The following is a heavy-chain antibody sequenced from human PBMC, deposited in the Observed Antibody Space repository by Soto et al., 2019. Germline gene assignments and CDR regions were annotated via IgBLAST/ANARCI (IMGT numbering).Heavy chain of an antibody. CDR1: GYSFTSYW. J-gene: IGHJ5*02. CDR3: ARLGGVLRFLECFPSNWFDP. D-gene: IGHD3-3*01. V-gene: IGHV5-51*01. Sequence: GESLKISCKGSGYSFTSYWIGWVRQMPGKGLEWMGIIYPGDSDTRYSPSFQGQVTISADKSISTAYLQWSSLKASDTAMYYCARLGGVLRFLECFPSNWFDPWGQGNLVTVSS. CDR2: IYPGDSDT.